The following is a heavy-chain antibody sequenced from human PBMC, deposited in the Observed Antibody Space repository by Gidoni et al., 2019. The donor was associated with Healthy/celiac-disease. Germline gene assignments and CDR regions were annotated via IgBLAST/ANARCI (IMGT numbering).Heavy chain of an antibody. Sequence: EVQLVEPGGGLVQPGRSLRLSCTASGFTFGDYAMSWVRQAPGKGLEWVGFIRSKAYGGTTEYAASVKGRFTISRDDSKSIAYLQMNSLKTEDTAVYYCTRGIWSGWGSGPDYWGQGTLVTVSS. D-gene: IGHD6-19*01. CDR3: TRGIWSGWGSGPDY. CDR2: IRSKAYGGTT. V-gene: IGHV3-49*04. CDR1: GFTFGDYA. J-gene: IGHJ4*02.